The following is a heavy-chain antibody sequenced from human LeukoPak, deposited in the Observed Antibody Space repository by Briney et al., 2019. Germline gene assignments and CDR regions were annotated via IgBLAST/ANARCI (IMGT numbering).Heavy chain of an antibody. CDR3: ARRAGRNIAARNQNYFDY. D-gene: IGHD6-6*01. CDR1: GYTFTSYD. J-gene: IGHJ4*02. Sequence: ASVKVSCKASGYTFTSYDINWVQQATGQGLEWMGWMNPNSGNTGYAQKFQGRVTITRNTSISTAYMELSSLRSEDTAVYYCARRAGRNIAARNQNYFDYWGQGTLVTVSS. CDR2: MNPNSGNT. V-gene: IGHV1-8*03.